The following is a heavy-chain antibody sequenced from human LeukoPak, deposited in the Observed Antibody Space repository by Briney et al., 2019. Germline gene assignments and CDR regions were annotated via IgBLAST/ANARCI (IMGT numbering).Heavy chain of an antibody. CDR2: ISYDGSSK. V-gene: IGHV3-30*04. D-gene: IGHD1-26*01. CDR1: GFTSSAYT. Sequence: GGSPRLSCAASGFTSSAYTMHWVRQAPGKGLEWVALISYDGSSKYKESVKGRFTISRDNSKNTLLLEMNGLRLEDSAVYYCAREEGLGAAPFDYWGQGTLVTVSS. J-gene: IGHJ4*02. CDR3: AREEGLGAAPFDY.